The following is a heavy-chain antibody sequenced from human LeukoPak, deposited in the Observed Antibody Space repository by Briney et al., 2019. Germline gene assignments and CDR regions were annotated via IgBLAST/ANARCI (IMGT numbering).Heavy chain of an antibody. V-gene: IGHV4-30-4*01. J-gene: IGHJ4*02. CDR2: IFYSGNT. CDR3: ARGLLYYYDSSGFDY. D-gene: IGHD3-22*01. Sequence: SETLSLTCTVSGGSISTSDYYWNWIRQPPGKGLEWIGYIFYSGNTYYNPSLKSRLTISVDTSKNEFSLKLRSVTAADTAVYYCARGLLYYYDSSGFDYWGQGTLVTVSS. CDR1: GGSISTSDYY.